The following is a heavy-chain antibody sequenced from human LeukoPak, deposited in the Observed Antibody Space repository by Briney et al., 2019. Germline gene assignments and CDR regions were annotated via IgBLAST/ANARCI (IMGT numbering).Heavy chain of an antibody. V-gene: IGHV3-48*03. D-gene: IGHD3-22*01. CDR1: GFTFSSYE. J-gene: IGHJ4*02. Sequence: PGGTLRLSCAASGFTFSSYEMNWVRQAPGKGLEWVSYISSSGSTIYYADSVKGRFTISRDNAKNSLYLQMNSLRAEDTAVYYCAPLGSGYFDYWGQGTLVTVSS. CDR2: ISSSGSTI. CDR3: APLGSGYFDY.